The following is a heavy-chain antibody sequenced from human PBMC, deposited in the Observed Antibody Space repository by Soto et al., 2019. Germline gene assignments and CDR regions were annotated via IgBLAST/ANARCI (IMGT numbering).Heavy chain of an antibody. V-gene: IGHV3-23*01. Sequence: PGGSLRLSCTASGFPFSSYSMKWVRQAPGKGLEWVSLIGESGTPTYYADSVKGRFTISRDNSKNTLYLQMNSLRAEDTAVYYCAKDSGYCSGGSCPNYYGMDVWGQGTTVTVSS. CDR1: GFPFSSYS. J-gene: IGHJ6*02. CDR2: IGESGTPT. D-gene: IGHD2-15*01. CDR3: AKDSGYCSGGSCPNYYGMDV.